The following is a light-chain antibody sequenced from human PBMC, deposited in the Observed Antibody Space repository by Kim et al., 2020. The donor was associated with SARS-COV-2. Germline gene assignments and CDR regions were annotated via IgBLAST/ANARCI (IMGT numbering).Light chain of an antibody. CDR2: QDS. V-gene: IGLV3-1*01. Sequence: VSPGQTASITCSGDKLGDKYACWYQQKPGQSPVLVIYQDSKWPSGIPERFSGSNSGNTATLTISGTQAMDEADYYCQAWDSSTAGVFGTGTKVTVL. CDR1: KLGDKY. J-gene: IGLJ1*01. CDR3: QAWDSSTAGV.